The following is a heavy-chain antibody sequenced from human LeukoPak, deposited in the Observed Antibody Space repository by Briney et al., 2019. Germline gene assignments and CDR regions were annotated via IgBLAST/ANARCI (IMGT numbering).Heavy chain of an antibody. Sequence: VASVKVSCKVSGSSYAINWVRLAPGHGLEWMGAIISSFGRAKYAQKFQDRVSITSDESTSTVYMELSSLRTDDTAIYYCARAGRFSNYDYYYHMDVWGRGTTAIVSS. CDR2: IISSFGRA. CDR1: GSSYA. V-gene: IGHV1-69*13. D-gene: IGHD4-11*01. CDR3: ARAGRFSNYDYYYHMDV. J-gene: IGHJ6*03.